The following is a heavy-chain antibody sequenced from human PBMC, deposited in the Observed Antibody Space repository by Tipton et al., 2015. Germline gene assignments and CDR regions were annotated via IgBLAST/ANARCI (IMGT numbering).Heavy chain of an antibody. CDR1: GDSISSNSW. CDR2: ISHSGKT. CDR3: ACHDYDLLTRDYQTVDY. D-gene: IGHD3-9*01. Sequence: TLSLTCAVSGDSISSNSWWSWVRQPPGKGLEWIGAISHSGKTYSNPSLKSRVTISADTSKNQFSLRLTSVTAADTAVYYCACHDYDLLTRDYQTVDYWGQGTRVTVSS. J-gene: IGHJ4*02. V-gene: IGHV4-4*02.